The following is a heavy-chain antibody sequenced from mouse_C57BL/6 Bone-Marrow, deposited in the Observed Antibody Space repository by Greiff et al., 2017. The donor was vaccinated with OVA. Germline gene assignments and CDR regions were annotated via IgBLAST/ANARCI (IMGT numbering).Heavy chain of an antibody. D-gene: IGHD2-3*01. J-gene: IGHJ2*01. Sequence: QVQLQQSGAELVKPGASVKLSCKASGYTFTSYWMHWVKQRPGQGLEWIGMIHPNSGSTNYNEKFKSKATLTVDKSSSTAYMQLSSLTSEDSAVYYCARLYDGYHLDYWGQGTTLTVSS. CDR1: GYTFTSYW. CDR2: IHPNSGST. V-gene: IGHV1-64*01. CDR3: ARLYDGYHLDY.